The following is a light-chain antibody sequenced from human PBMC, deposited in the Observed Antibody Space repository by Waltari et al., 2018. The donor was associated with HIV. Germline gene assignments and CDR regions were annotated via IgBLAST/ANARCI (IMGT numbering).Light chain of an antibody. CDR3: SSYAGSNNWV. CDR1: RRAVGVYHY. J-gene: IGLJ3*02. Sequence: QSALTHPPSAAGSPGQSVTISCTGPRRAVGVYHYVSWYRQHPGKAPKLMIYEVSKRPSGVPDRFSGSKSGNTASLTVSGLQAEDEADYYCSSYAGSNNWVFGGGTKLIVL. CDR2: EVS. V-gene: IGLV2-8*01.